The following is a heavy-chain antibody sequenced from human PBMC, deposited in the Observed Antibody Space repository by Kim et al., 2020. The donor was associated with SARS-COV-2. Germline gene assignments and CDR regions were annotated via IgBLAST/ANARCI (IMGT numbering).Heavy chain of an antibody. CDR2: ISGSSSYR. J-gene: IGHJ4*02. CDR1: GFSFGDYY. D-gene: IGHD1-1*01. CDR3: GRDTTGTGVVDY. Sequence: GGSLRLSCVASGFSFGDYYMSWIRQAPGKGLEWVSYISGSSSYRNSTDSVKGRFTISRDNAKNSVFLQMNSLRREDTAVYFCGRDTTGTGVVDYWGQGTVVTVS. V-gene: IGHV3-11*05.